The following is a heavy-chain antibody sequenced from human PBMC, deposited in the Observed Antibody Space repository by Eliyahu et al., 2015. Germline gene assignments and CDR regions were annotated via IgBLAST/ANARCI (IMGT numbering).Heavy chain of an antibody. CDR2: INNDGSNT. D-gene: IGHD6-6*01. J-gene: IGHJ4*02. CDR3: VRGHEYSIGTMDY. CDR1: GFTFSSYW. Sequence: EVQLVESGGGFFQPGGSLRLSCAASGFTFSSYWMHWVRQAPGKGLVWVSRINNDGSNTIYADSVRGRFTISRDSAKNTLYLQMNSLRAEDTAVYYCVRGHEYSIGTMDYWGQGALVTVSS. V-gene: IGHV3-74*01.